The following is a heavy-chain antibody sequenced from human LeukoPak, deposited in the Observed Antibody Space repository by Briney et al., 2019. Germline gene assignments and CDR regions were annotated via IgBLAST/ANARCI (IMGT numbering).Heavy chain of an antibody. D-gene: IGHD4-11*01. V-gene: IGHV1-18*01. J-gene: IGHJ6*03. CDR2: ISGYNGNT. CDR1: GYTFTSYG. CDR3: ARGGLPIYYYYMDV. Sequence: GASVKVSCKASGYTFTSYGISWVRQAPGQGLEWMGWISGYNGNTNYAQKLQGRVTMTTDTSTSTAYMELRSLRSDDTAVYFCARGGLPIYYYYMDVWGKGTTVTVSS.